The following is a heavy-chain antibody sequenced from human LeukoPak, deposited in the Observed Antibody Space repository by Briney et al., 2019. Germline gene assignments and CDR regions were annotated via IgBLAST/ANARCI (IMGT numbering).Heavy chain of an antibody. CDR2: IIPMFGTT. J-gene: IGHJ4*02. CDR1: GGTLSNYA. Sequence: GASVRVSCKASGGTLSNYALSWVRQAPGQGLEWMGRIIPMFGTTKYAQEFQGRVTITTDESTRTAYMELSSLRSEDTAVFYCATTSMYGDYVAFAFAHWGQGTLVTVSS. D-gene: IGHD4-17*01. CDR3: ATTSMYGDYVAFAFAH. V-gene: IGHV1-69*05.